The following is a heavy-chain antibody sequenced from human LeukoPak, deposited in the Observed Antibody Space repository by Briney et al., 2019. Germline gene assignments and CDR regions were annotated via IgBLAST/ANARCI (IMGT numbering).Heavy chain of an antibody. D-gene: IGHD1-26*01. J-gene: IGHJ4*02. Sequence: GGSLRLSCAASGFTFNNYGMSWVRQAPGKGLEWVSSISSSSSYIYYADSVRGRFTISRDNAKNSLYLQMNSLRAEDTAVYYCARDREYSGSYCDYWGQGTLVTVSS. CDR1: GFTFNNYG. CDR2: ISSSSSYI. CDR3: ARDREYSGSYCDY. V-gene: IGHV3-21*01.